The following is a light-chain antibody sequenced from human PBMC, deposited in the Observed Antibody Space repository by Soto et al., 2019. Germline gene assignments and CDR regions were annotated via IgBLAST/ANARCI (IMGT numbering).Light chain of an antibody. J-gene: IGKJ5*01. CDR3: QQLNSYPIT. CDR1: QGISSY. Sequence: DLQLTQFPSFLSASLASRVTITCRASQGISSYLAWYQQKPGKAPKLLIYAASTLQSGVPSRFSGSGSGTEFTLTISSLQPEDFATYYCQQLNSYPITFGQGTRLEIK. CDR2: AAS. V-gene: IGKV1-9*01.